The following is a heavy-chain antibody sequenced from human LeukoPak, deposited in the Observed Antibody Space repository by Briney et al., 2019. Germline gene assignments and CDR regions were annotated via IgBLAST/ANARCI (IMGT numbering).Heavy chain of an antibody. Sequence: ASVKVSRKASGGTFSSYAISWVRQAPGQGLEWMGRIIPIFGIANYAQKFQGRVTITADKSTSTAYMELSSLRSEDTAVYYCARAGAYCGGDCYQYYFDYWGQGTLVTVSS. J-gene: IGHJ4*02. V-gene: IGHV1-69*04. CDR3: ARAGAYCGGDCYQYYFDY. D-gene: IGHD2-21*02. CDR1: GGTFSSYA. CDR2: IIPIFGIA.